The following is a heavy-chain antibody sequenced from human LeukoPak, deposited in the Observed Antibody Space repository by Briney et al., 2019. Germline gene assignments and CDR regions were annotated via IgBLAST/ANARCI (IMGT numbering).Heavy chain of an antibody. Sequence: GGSLRLSCAASGVTVSRDYMSWVRQAPGKGLEWVSVIYSDGNTYYADSVKGRFTISRHNSKNTLFLQMDSLRTENTAIYYCANRMTFGGQGTLVTVSS. J-gene: IGHJ4*02. V-gene: IGHV3-53*04. CDR1: GVTVSRDY. CDR3: ANRMTF. D-gene: IGHD2/OR15-2a*01. CDR2: IYSDGNT.